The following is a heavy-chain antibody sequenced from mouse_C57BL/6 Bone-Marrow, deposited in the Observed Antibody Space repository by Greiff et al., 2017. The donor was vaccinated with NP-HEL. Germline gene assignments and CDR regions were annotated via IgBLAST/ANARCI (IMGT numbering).Heavy chain of an antibody. D-gene: IGHD1-1*01. J-gene: IGHJ1*03. CDR2: IDPSDSET. CDR3: ARDGDYYGFYWYFDV. V-gene: IGHV1-52*01. CDR1: GYTFTSYW. Sequence: QVQLQQPGAELVRPGSSVKLSCKASGYTFTSYWMHWVKQRPIQGLEWIGNIDPSDSETHYNQKFKDKATLTVDKSSSTAYMQLSSLTSEDSAVYYCARDGDYYGFYWYFDVWGTGTTVTVSS.